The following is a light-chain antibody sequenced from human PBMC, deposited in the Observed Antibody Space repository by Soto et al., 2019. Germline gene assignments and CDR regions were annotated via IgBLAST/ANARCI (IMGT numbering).Light chain of an antibody. J-gene: IGKJ1*01. V-gene: IGKV3-20*01. CDR1: QSVSSNY. CDR3: HQYCSSPPWT. Sequence: EVVLTQSPGTLSLSPGERATLSCRASQSVSSNYLAWYQQKPGQAPRLLIYDASSRAIGIPDRFSGSGSGTDFTLTISRLEAEDFAVYYCHQYCSSPPWTFGQGTKGEIK. CDR2: DAS.